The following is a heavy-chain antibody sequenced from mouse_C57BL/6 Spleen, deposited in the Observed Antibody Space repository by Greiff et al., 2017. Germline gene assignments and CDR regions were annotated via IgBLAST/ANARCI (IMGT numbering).Heavy chain of an antibody. V-gene: IGHV3-6*01. D-gene: IGHD1-1*01. CDR3: ARVGNYYGSRGYFDD. Sequence: EVQLQESGPGLVKPSQSLSLTCSVTGYSITSGYYWNWIRQFPGNKLEWMGYISYDGSNNYNPSLKNRISITRDTSKNQFFLKLNSVTTEDTATYYCARVGNYYGSRGYFDDWGQGTTLTVSS. CDR2: ISYDGSN. CDR1: GYSITSGYY. J-gene: IGHJ2*01.